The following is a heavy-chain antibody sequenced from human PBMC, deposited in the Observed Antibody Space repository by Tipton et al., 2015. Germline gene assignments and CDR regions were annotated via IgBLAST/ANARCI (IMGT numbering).Heavy chain of an antibody. D-gene: IGHD2-2*01. V-gene: IGHV5-10-1*01. CDR2: IDPSDESD. Sequence: QLVQSGAEVKKPGESLTISCKGSGYSFSGYWISWVRQMPGRGLEWLGRIDPSDESDKYNLSLQAHFTMSSDKSISTASLHLSSLKVSDTAMYYCARHKPAAVGYDFDCWGQGTLVTVSS. J-gene: IGHJ4*02. CDR3: ARHKPAAVGYDFDC. CDR1: GYSFSGYW.